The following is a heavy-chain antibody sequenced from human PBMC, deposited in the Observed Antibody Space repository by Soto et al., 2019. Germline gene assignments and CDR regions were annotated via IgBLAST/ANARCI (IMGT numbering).Heavy chain of an antibody. CDR1: GFTFSNYW. CDR3: GSFRYCSDNSRYSWFVY. D-gene: IGHD2-15*01. V-gene: IGHV3-74*01. J-gene: IGHJ4*02. Sequence: GGSLSLSCVASGFTFSNYWMHWVRQAPGKGLEWVSRISSDGSSTTYADSVKGRFTISRDNAENSLHLQMNSLRAEDTAVYYCGSFRYCSDNSRYSWFVYWGQGTLDTVSS. CDR2: ISSDGSST.